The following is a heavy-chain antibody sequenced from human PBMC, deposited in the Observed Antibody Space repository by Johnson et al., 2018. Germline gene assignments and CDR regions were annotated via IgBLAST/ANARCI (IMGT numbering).Heavy chain of an antibody. CDR2: ISSSGSTI. CDR3: ATGQWLTSTYYYYMDV. D-gene: IGHD6-19*01. V-gene: IGHV3-21*04. CDR1: GLAFSTYS. Sequence: EVQLVESGGGLVKPGGSLRLSCAASGLAFSTYSMNWVRQAPGTGLEWVSCISSSGSTIYYADSVKGRFTISRDNAKNSLYLQMNSLRAEDTALYYCATGQWLTSTYYYYMDVWGKGTTVTVSS. J-gene: IGHJ6*03.